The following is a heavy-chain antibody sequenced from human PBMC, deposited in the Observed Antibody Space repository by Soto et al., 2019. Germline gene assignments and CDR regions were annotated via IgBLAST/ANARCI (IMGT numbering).Heavy chain of an antibody. V-gene: IGHV1-18*04. Sequence: VKGSCMASGYTFADCGISWVRQDPRQGLEWMGWISGNNGARNYAQRMQGRVAKTIDTSADTAYMGLRSLTSDDTSVYCCARDLKYFRVLGNWFDSWGQGTLVTVSS. CDR3: ARDLKYFRVLGNWFDS. J-gene: IGHJ5*01. CDR1: GYTFADCG. CDR2: ISGNNGAR. D-gene: IGHD2-2*01.